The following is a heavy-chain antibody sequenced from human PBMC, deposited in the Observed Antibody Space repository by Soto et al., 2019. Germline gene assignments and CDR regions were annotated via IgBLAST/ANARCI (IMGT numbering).Heavy chain of an antibody. V-gene: IGHV4-39*01. J-gene: IGHJ4*02. D-gene: IGHD3-10*01. CDR3: ARHSRGVSGDYFHN. CDR1: GDSIRSTRHY. CDR2: IHYSGSS. Sequence: SETLSLTCTVSGDSIRSTRHYWGWIRQPPGKGLEWIGSIHYSGSSDYNPSLKSRVTTSVDTSKNQFSLKLTSGTAADTAVYYCARHSRGVSGDYFHNLGRGTLGAVSS.